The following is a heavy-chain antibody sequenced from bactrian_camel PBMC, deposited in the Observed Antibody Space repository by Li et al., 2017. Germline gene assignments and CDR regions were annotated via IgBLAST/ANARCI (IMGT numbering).Heavy chain of an antibody. CDR1: GFTFDDSG. D-gene: IGHD1*01. CDR2: IHARGTT. CDR3: AATRRNCGDWLLATDGADFNS. J-gene: IGHJ6*01. Sequence: HVQLVESGGGSVQAGSSLRLSCTASGFTFDDSGMGWFRPGPGGEREGVATIHARGTTWYADSVKDRFTIWQDDATTSVILYMDGLLPEDTGMYYCAATRRNCGDWLLATDGADFNSWGQGTQVTV. V-gene: IGHV3S63*01.